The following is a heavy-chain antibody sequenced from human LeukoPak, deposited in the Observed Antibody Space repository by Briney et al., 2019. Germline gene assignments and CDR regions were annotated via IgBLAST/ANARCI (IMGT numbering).Heavy chain of an antibody. Sequence: GGSLRLSCAASGFTFSSYAMSWVRQAPGKGLEWVSAISGSGGSTYYADSVKGRFTISRDNSKNTLYLQMNSLRAKDTAVYYCAKNPYDILTGPYFDYWGQGTLVTVSS. CDR3: AKNPYDILTGPYFDY. CDR2: ISGSGGST. CDR1: GFTFSSYA. J-gene: IGHJ4*02. D-gene: IGHD3-9*01. V-gene: IGHV3-23*01.